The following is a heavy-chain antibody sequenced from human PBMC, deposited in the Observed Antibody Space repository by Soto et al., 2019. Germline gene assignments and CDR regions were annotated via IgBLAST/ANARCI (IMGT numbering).Heavy chain of an antibody. V-gene: IGHV1-69*02. Sequence: QVQLVHSGAEVKKPGSSVKVSCKASGGTFSSYTISWVRQAPGQGLEWMGRIIPILGIANYAQKFQGRVTITADKSTSTAYMELSSLRSEDTAVYYFAITSPMYWYFDLLGRGTLVTVSS. CDR3: AITSPMYWYFDL. CDR2: IIPILGIA. CDR1: GGTFSSYT. J-gene: IGHJ2*01. D-gene: IGHD4-4*01.